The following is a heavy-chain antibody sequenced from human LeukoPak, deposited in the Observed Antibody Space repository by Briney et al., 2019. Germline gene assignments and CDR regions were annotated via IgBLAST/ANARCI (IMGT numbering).Heavy chain of an antibody. J-gene: IGHJ4*02. CDR2: ISSSGSTI. Sequence: GGSLRLSCAASGFTFSDYYMSWIRQAPGKGLEWVSCISSSGSTIYYADSVKGRFTISRDNAKNSLYLQMNSLRSDDTAVYYCARDKGYGDYGGVGYWGQGTLVTVSS. CDR1: GFTFSDYY. CDR3: ARDKGYGDYGGVGY. V-gene: IGHV3-11*01. D-gene: IGHD4-17*01.